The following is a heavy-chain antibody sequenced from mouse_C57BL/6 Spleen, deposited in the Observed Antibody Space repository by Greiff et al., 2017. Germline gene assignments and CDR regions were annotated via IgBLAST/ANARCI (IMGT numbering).Heavy chain of an antibody. J-gene: IGHJ2*01. CDR2: INPNNGGT. CDR3: ARGDGYGEYYFDY. V-gene: IGHV1-26*01. D-gene: IGHD2-2*01. Sequence: EVQLQQSGPELVKPGASVKISCKASGYTFTDYYMNWVKQSHGKSLEWIGDINPNNGGTSYNQKFKGKATLTVDKSSSTAYMELRSLTSEDSAVYYCARGDGYGEYYFDYWGQGTTLTVSS. CDR1: GYTFTDYY.